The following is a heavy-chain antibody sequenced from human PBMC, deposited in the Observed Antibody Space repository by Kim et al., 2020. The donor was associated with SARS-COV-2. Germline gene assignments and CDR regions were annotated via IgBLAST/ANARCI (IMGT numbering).Heavy chain of an antibody. CDR1: GYTFTTYD. CDR3: ARYCRSTSCPDY. Sequence: ASVNVSCKTSGYTFTTYDINWVRRATGQGLEWMGWMNPDSGDTGYAQNFQGRVTMTRDTSISTAYMELSSLRSEDTAVYYCARYCRSTSCPDYWGQGTLVTVSS. D-gene: IGHD2-2*01. CDR2: MNPDSGDT. J-gene: IGHJ4*02. V-gene: IGHV1-8*01.